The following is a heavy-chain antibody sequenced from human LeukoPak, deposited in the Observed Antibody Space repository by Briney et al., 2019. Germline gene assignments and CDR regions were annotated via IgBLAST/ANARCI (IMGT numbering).Heavy chain of an antibody. Sequence: GRSLRLSCAASGFTFSSYAMHWVRQAPGKGLEWVAVISYDGSNKYYAGSVKGRFTISRDNSKNTLYLQMNSLRAEDTAVYYCARDAVSGSYSTHWFDPWGQGTLVTVSS. CDR2: ISYDGSNK. CDR3: ARDAVSGSYSTHWFDP. D-gene: IGHD1-26*01. J-gene: IGHJ5*02. V-gene: IGHV3-30-3*01. CDR1: GFTFSSYA.